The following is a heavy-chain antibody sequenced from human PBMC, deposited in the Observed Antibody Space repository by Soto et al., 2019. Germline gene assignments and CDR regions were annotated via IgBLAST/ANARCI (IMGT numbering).Heavy chain of an antibody. CDR1: GGSISSGGYY. CDR3: ARGHSSSWWDY. Sequence: PSETLSLTCTVSGGSISSGGYYWSWIRQHPGKGLEWIGYIYYSGSTYYDPSLKSRVTISVDTSKNQFSLKLSSVTAADTAVYYCARGHSSSWWDYWGQGTLVTVSS. CDR2: IYYSGST. V-gene: IGHV4-31*03. D-gene: IGHD6-13*01. J-gene: IGHJ4*02.